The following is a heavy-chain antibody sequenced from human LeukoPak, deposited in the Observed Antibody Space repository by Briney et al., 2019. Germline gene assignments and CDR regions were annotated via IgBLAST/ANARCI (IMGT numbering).Heavy chain of an antibody. CDR2: ISYDGSKK. D-gene: IGHD3-16*01. V-gene: IGHV3-30*18. J-gene: IGHJ6*02. CDR1: GITFRTYG. CDR3: AKAVRLVRDSYPFYCYFYGMDV. Sequence: PGTSLRLSCAASGITFRTYGMHWVRQAPGKGLEWVAVISYDGSKKSYADSVKGRFTMSRDNSKNTLYLQMNSLRAEDTAVYYCAKAVRLVRDSYPFYCYFYGMDVWGPGTTVTVSS.